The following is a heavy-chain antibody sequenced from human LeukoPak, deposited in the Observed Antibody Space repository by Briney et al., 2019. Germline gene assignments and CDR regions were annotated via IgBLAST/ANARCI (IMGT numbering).Heavy chain of an antibody. V-gene: IGHV3-30-3*01. CDR2: ISYDGSNK. CDR1: GFTLSSYA. D-gene: IGHD7-27*01. Sequence: GGSLRLSCAASGFTLSSYAMHWVRQAPGNGLAWVAVISYDGSNKYYADSVKGRFTISRDNSKNTLYLQMNSLRAEDTAVYYCARERTGDPTGYYFDYWGQGTLVTVSS. J-gene: IGHJ4*02. CDR3: ARERTGDPTGYYFDY.